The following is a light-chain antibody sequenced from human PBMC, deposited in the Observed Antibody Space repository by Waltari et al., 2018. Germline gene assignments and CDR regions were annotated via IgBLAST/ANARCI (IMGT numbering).Light chain of an antibody. Sequence: QSVLTPPPSVSGAPGQRVSISCTASGSNLGAGYYVPWYQQPPGKAPNLLIYGTSTRPPGVPDRFFGSQSGTSASLAITALQAEDEAEYYCQSYDTSLSVVFGGGTKLTVL. V-gene: IGLV1-40*01. J-gene: IGLJ2*01. CDR3: QSYDTSLSVV. CDR2: GTS. CDR1: GSNLGAGYY.